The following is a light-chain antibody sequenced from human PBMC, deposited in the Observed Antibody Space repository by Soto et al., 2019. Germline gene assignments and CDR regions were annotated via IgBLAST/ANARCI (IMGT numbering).Light chain of an antibody. CDR3: QQYNNWPPWT. V-gene: IGKV3-15*01. CDR1: QSIRSN. CDR2: GAS. Sequence: IVMTQSPATLSVSPGERATLSSRASQSIRSNLAWYQQKPGQAPRLLFYGASTRATGIPARFSGSGSGTEFTLTISSLQSEDFAVYYCQQYNNWPPWTFGQGTKVEIK. J-gene: IGKJ1*01.